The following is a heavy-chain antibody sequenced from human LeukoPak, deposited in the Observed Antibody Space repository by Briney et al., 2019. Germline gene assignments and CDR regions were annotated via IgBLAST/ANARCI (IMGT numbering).Heavy chain of an antibody. J-gene: IGHJ4*02. CDR3: ARSTYYDILTGYYFDY. CDR2: IYPGDSDT. Sequence: GESLKISCKCSGYSFTCYWICLVRPIGGEGVEWMGIIYPGDSDTRFSPSFQGQVTISADKCISTAYLQWSSLKASDTAMYYCARSTYYDILTGYYFDYWGQGTLVTVSS. V-gene: IGHV5-51*03. D-gene: IGHD3-9*01. CDR1: GYSFTCYW.